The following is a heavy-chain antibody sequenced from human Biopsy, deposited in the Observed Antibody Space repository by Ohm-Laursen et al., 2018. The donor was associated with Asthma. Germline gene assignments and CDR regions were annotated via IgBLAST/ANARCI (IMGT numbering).Heavy chain of an antibody. J-gene: IGHJ4*02. D-gene: IGHD6-19*01. CDR2: ISYDGSSI. V-gene: IGHV3-30*09. CDR3: AREGVAGTHIED. Sequence: SLRLSCAASRFTYEMHWVRQAPGKGLEWVAVISYDGSSIYYADSVKGRFAISRDNSKNTLSLQMSSLTAEDTAVYYCAREGVAGTHIEDWGQGTLVTVSS. CDR1: RFTYE.